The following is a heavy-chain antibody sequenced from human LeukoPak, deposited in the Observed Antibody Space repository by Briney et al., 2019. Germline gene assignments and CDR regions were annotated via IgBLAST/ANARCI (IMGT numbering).Heavy chain of an antibody. V-gene: IGHV3-74*01. CDR3: ARGYHDYSRYTLGY. CDR2: INSDGTTT. CDR1: GLTFSSFW. Sequence: GGSLRLSCTASGLTFSSFWMHWVRQAPGKGLEWVSHINSDGTTTSYADSVKGRFTISRDNAKNTLYLQTNSLRAEDTAVYHCARGYHDYSRYTLGYWGQGTLVTVSS. J-gene: IGHJ4*02. D-gene: IGHD4-11*01.